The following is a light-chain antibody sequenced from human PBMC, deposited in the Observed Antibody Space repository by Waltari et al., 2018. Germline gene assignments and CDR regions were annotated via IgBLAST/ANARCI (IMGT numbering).Light chain of an antibody. CDR1: QSVLYSSNNKNY. Sequence: DFVMTQSPDSLAVSLGERATINCKSSQSVLYSSNNKNYLAWYQLKPGQPPQLLIYWASTRQSGVPDRFSGSGSGTDFALTISSLQAEDVATYYCQQYYTSPYTFGQGTKLEIK. CDR2: WAS. J-gene: IGKJ2*01. CDR3: QQYYTSPYT. V-gene: IGKV4-1*01.